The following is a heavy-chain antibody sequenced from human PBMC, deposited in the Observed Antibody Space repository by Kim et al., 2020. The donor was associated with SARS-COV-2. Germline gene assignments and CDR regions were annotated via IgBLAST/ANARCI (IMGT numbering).Heavy chain of an antibody. Sequence: LSLTCAASGFTFSSYGMHWVRQAPGKGLEWVAVIWYDGSNKYYADSVKGRFTISRDNSKNTLYLQMNSLRAEDTAVYYCAGNDGGYYYYYGMDVWGQGTTVTVSS. J-gene: IGHJ6*02. CDR1: GFTFSSYG. CDR2: IWYDGSNK. D-gene: IGHD1-1*01. CDR3: AGNDGGYYYYYGMDV. V-gene: IGHV3-33*01.